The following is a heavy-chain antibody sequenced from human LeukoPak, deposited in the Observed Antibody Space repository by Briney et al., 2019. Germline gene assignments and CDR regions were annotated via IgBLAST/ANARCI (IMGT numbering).Heavy chain of an antibody. CDR1: GFTFSSYE. D-gene: IGHD6-19*01. CDR2: ISSSGSTI. CDR3: AKVDGSGWYGYFDY. V-gene: IGHV3-48*03. Sequence: PRGSLRLSCAASGFTFSSYEMNWVRQAPGKGLEWVSYISSSGSTIYYADSVKGRFTISRDNAKNSLYLQMNSLRAEDTAVYYCAKVDGSGWYGYFDYWGQGTLVTVSS. J-gene: IGHJ4*02.